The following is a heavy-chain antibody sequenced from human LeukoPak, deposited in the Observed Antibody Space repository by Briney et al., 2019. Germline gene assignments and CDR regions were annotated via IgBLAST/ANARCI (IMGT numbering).Heavy chain of an antibody. CDR3: AKDWSCDY. CDR2: ISDRGDKT. V-gene: IGHV3-23*01. Sequence: GGSLRLSCATSGFTFSNYAMTWVRQVPGKGLEWVSAISDRGDKTHYADSVKGRFIISRDNSKNTLSLQMNSLGAGDTAIYYCAKDWSCDYWGQGTLVTVSS. D-gene: IGHD3-10*01. J-gene: IGHJ4*02. CDR1: GFTFSNYA.